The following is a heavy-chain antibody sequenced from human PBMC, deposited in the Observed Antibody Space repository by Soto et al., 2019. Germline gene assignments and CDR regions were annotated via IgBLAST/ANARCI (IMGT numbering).Heavy chain of an antibody. D-gene: IGHD6-13*01. CDR2: ISSSSSYI. CDR3: ARDDSSWYYYGMDV. V-gene: IGHV3-21*01. J-gene: IGHJ6*02. CDR1: GFTFSSYS. Sequence: GESLKISCAASGFTFSSYSMNWVRQAPGKGLEWVSSISSSSSYIYYADSVKGRFTISRDNAKNSLYLQMNSLRAEDTAVYYCARDDSSWYYYGMDVWGQGTTVTVSS.